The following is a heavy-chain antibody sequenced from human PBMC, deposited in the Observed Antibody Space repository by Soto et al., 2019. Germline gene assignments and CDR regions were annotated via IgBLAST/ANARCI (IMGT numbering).Heavy chain of an antibody. CDR3: AKGGDEVVATHKDAFDV. V-gene: IGHV3-23*01. CDR2: LTGSGGTT. CDR1: GFTFSSYA. J-gene: IGHJ3*01. Sequence: EVQLLESGGGLVQPGGSLRLSCAASGFTFSSYAMSWVRQAPGKGLEWVSALTGSGGTTYYADSVKGRFTISRDNSKNTVYLQMNSLRAEDTAVYYCAKGGDEVVATHKDAFDVWGHGTMVTVS. D-gene: IGHD2-15*01.